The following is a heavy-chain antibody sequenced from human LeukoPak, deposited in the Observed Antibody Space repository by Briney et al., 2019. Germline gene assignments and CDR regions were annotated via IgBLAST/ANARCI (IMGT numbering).Heavy chain of an antibody. CDR1: GFTFSPYT. D-gene: IGHD3-22*01. Sequence: GGSLRLSCAASGFTFSPYTMNWVRQAPGKGLEWVSSISSSSSYIYYADSVKGRFTISRDNAKNSLYLQMNSLRAEDTAVYYCARVTGSYYYDSSGYRAGGDYWGQGTLVTVSS. V-gene: IGHV3-21*01. J-gene: IGHJ4*02. CDR2: ISSSSSYI. CDR3: ARVTGSYYYDSSGYRAGGDY.